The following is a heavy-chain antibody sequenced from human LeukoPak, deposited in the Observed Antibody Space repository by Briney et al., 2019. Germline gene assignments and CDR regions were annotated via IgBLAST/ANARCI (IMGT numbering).Heavy chain of an antibody. Sequence: SVKVSCKASGGTFSSYAISWVRQAPGQGLEWMGGITPIFGTANYAQKFQGRVTITADESTSTAYMELSSLRSEDTAVYYCARDTGYGDHGVDYWGQGTLVTVSS. CDR2: ITPIFGTA. CDR1: GGTFSSYA. CDR3: ARDTGYGDHGVDY. D-gene: IGHD4-17*01. J-gene: IGHJ4*02. V-gene: IGHV1-69*01.